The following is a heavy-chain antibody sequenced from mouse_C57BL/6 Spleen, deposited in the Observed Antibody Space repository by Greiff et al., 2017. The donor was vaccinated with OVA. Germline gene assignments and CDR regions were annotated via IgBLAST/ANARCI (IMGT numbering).Heavy chain of an antibody. J-gene: IGHJ1*03. CDR2: INPNNGGT. CDR3: ARDWDGGYFDV. V-gene: IGHV1-26*01. Sequence: EVQLQQSGPELVKPGASVKISCKASGYTFTDYYMNWVKQSHGKSLEWIGDINPNNGGTSYNQEFKGKATLTVDKSSSTAYMELRSLTSEDSAVYYCARDWDGGYFDVWGTGTTVTVSS. D-gene: IGHD4-1*01. CDR1: GYTFTDYY.